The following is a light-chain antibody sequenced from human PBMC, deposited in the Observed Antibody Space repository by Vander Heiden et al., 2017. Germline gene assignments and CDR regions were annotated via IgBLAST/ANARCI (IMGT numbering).Light chain of an antibody. J-gene: IGLJ1*01. Sequence: HSALTQPPSASGSPGHSVTVSCTGTTSDVVAYNYVSWYQQHPGKAPKLIIYEDTKRPSGVPDRFSASKSGDTASLTVSGLQAEDEADYYCSSHAGSNNYAFGTGTKVTVL. CDR2: EDT. CDR1: TSDVVAYNY. CDR3: SSHAGSNNYA. V-gene: IGLV2-8*01.